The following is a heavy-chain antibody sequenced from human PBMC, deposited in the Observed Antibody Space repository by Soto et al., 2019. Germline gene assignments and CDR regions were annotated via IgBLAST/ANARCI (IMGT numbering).Heavy chain of an antibody. J-gene: IGHJ2*01. CDR1: GFVYSTYA. CDR2: IWNDGTKK. Sequence: VQLVESGGGVVQPGRSLRLSCAASGFVYSTYAMHWVRLSPGKGLEWVALIWNDGTKKYYMDSVKGRFIISRDNSQNTLNLQMDSLRPEDTAVNFCVRGIPSQYSSNWLYWYFDLWGRGTQVSVSS. V-gene: IGHV3-33*01. D-gene: IGHD6-13*01. CDR3: VRGIPSQYSSNWLYWYFDL.